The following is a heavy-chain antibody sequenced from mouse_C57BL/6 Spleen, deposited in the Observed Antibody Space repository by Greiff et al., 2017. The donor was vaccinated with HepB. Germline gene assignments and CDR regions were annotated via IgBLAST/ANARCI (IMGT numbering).Heavy chain of an antibody. CDR1: GYSITSGYY. Sequence: EVQLQESGPGLVKPSQSLSLTCSVTGYSITSGYYWNWIRQFPGNKLEWMGYISYDGSNNYNPSLKNRISITRDTSKNQFFLKLNSVTTEDTATYYCARGGGNWYFDVWGTGTTVTVSS. CDR2: ISYDGSN. V-gene: IGHV3-6*01. CDR3: ARGGGNWYFDV. J-gene: IGHJ1*03. D-gene: IGHD1-1*01.